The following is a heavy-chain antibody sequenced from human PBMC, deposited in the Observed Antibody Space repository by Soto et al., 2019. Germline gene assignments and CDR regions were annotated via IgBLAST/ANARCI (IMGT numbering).Heavy chain of an antibody. V-gene: IGHV3-21*06. J-gene: IGHJ4*02. D-gene: IGHD3-10*01. Sequence: ESGGGLLKPGGSRSLSCAACGFSLRSSYPNWALQDPGRGLEWVSSISASSSFLNYADSVKGRFTTSRDNAKSSVNLQMNSLRAEDPAVYYCAPVGTDYGSGGTYYSDYWGQGTLVTVSS. CDR1: GFSLRSSY. CDR2: ISASSSFL. CDR3: APVGTDYGSGGTYYSDY.